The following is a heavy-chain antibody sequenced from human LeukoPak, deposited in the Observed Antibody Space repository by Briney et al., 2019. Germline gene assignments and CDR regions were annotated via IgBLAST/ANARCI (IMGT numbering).Heavy chain of an antibody. CDR1: GFTFSSYW. V-gene: IGHV3-21*01. Sequence: PGGSLRLSCAASGFTFSSYWMHWVRQAPGKWLEWVSSISSSSSYIYYADSVKGRFTISRDNAKNSLYLQMNSLRAEDTAVYYCAGDPGSIVGATGHWFDPWGQGTLVTVSS. J-gene: IGHJ5*02. CDR2: ISSSSSYI. D-gene: IGHD1-26*01. CDR3: AGDPGSIVGATGHWFDP.